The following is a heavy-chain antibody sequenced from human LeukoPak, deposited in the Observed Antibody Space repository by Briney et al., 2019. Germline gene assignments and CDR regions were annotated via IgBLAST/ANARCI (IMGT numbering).Heavy chain of an antibody. D-gene: IGHD2-2*01. J-gene: IGHJ6*02. V-gene: IGHV3-21*01. Sequence: PGGSLRLSCTASGFTFSSYSMNWVRQAPGKGLEWVSSISVSSNYIYYAGSVKGRFTISRDNAKNSLYLQMDSLRADDTAVYYCARDPPPYAYGMDVWGQGTTVTVSS. CDR1: GFTFSSYS. CDR3: ARDPPPYAYGMDV. CDR2: ISVSSNYI.